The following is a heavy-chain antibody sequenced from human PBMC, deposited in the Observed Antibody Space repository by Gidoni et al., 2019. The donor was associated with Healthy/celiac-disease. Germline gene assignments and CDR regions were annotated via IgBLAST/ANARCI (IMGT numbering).Heavy chain of an antibody. D-gene: IGHD3-10*02. Sequence: QVQLVQSGAEVKKPGASVKVSCKASGYTFTGYYMHWVRQAPGQGLEWMGRINPNSGGTNYAQKFQGRVTMTRDTSISTAYMELSRLRSDDTAVYYCARTVLALAPGYNWFDPWGQGTLVTVSS. CDR3: ARTVLALAPGYNWFDP. CDR1: GYTFTGYY. J-gene: IGHJ5*02. CDR2: INPNSGGT. V-gene: IGHV1-2*06.